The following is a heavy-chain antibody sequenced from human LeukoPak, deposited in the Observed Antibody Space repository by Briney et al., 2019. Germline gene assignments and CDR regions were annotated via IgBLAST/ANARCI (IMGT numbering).Heavy chain of an antibody. CDR1: GFTVSSNY. CDR2: IYSGGST. CDR3: ARAVPAVRGHLDY. D-gene: IGHD2-2*01. V-gene: IGHV3-53*01. J-gene: IGHJ4*02. Sequence: GGALRLSCAASGFTVSSNYMSWVRQAPGKGLEWVSVIYSGGSTYYADSVKGRFTISRDNSKNTLYLQINSLRAEDTAVYYCARAVPAVRGHLDYWGQGTLVTVSS.